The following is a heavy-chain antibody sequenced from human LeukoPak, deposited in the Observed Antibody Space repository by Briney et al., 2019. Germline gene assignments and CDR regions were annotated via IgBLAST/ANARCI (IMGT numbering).Heavy chain of an antibody. J-gene: IGHJ3*02. CDR1: GGSISSYY. D-gene: IGHD1-26*01. V-gene: IGHV4-59*01. CDR3: ARETRLHSGSCSNDAFDI. Sequence: PSETLSLTCTVSGGSISSYYWSWIRQPPGKGLEWIGYISYSGSTDYNPSLKSRVTISLDTSKNQFSLRLSSVTAAGTAVYYCARETRLHSGSCSNDAFDIWGQGTMVTVSS. CDR2: ISYSGST.